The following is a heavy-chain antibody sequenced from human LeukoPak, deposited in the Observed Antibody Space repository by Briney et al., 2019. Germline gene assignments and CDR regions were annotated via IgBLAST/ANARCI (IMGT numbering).Heavy chain of an antibody. Sequence: ASVKVSCKASGYTFTGYYMHWVRQAPGQGLEWMGWINPNSGGTNYAQKFQGRVTMTRDTSISTAYMELSRLRSDDTAVYYCARDFDRLRRGYYFDYWGQGTLVTVSS. J-gene: IGHJ4*02. D-gene: IGHD5-24*01. CDR1: GYTFTGYY. CDR2: INPNSGGT. V-gene: IGHV1-2*02. CDR3: ARDFDRLRRGYYFDY.